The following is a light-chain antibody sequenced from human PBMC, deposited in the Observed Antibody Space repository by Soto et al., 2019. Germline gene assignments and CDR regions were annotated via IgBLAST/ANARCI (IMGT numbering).Light chain of an antibody. J-gene: IGKJ1*01. CDR1: QSVTSNY. CDR2: GAS. Sequence: EIVSTQSTGTLSLSQGESATLSCRAGQSVTSNYLAWFQQKPSQAHRLVIYGASSRATGIPDRFSGSGSGTDFTLTISRLEPEDFAVYYGQQYGSSPTWTFGQGTKVDIK. V-gene: IGKV3-20*01. CDR3: QQYGSSPTWT.